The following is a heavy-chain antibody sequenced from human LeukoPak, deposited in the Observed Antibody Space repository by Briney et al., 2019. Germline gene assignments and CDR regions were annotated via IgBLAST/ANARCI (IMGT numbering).Heavy chain of an antibody. CDR1: GFTFSSYW. J-gene: IGHJ6*02. D-gene: IGHD3-22*01. Sequence: PGGSLRLSCAASGFTFSSYWMSWVRQAPGKGLEWVANIKQDGSEKYYVDSVKDRFTISRDNAKNSLYLQMNSLRAEDTAVYYCARLIVVVVTTRPYGMDVWGQGTTVTVSS. CDR2: IKQDGSEK. CDR3: ARLIVVVVTTRPYGMDV. V-gene: IGHV3-7*01.